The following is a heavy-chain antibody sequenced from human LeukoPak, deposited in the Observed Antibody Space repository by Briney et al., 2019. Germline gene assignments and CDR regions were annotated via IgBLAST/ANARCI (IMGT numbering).Heavy chain of an antibody. CDR3: ARVGRLWSGGITVRYHYYMDV. CDR2: MNPNSANT. Sequence: GASVKVSCKASGYTFTSYDINWVRQATGQGLGWMGWMNPNSANTGYAQKFQGRVTMTRNTSTSTAYMELSSLRSEDTAVYYCARVGRLWSGGITVRYHYYMDVWGKGTTVTVSS. V-gene: IGHV1-8*01. D-gene: IGHD3-3*01. J-gene: IGHJ6*03. CDR1: GYTFTSYD.